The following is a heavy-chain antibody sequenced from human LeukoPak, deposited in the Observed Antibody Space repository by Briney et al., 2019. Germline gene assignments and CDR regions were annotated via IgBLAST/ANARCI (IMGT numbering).Heavy chain of an antibody. CDR3: VFSSGWYGSVY. D-gene: IGHD6-19*01. J-gene: IGHJ4*02. V-gene: IGHV1-2*02. CDR1: GYTFTGYY. Sequence: ASVKVSCKASGYTFTGYYMHWVRQAPGQGLEWMGWISPNSGGTNYAQKFQGRVTMTRDTSISTAYMELSRLRSDDTAVYYCVFSSGWYGSVYWGQGTLVTVSS. CDR2: ISPNSGGT.